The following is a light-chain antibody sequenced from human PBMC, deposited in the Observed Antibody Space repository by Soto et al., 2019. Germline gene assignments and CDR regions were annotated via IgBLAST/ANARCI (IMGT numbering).Light chain of an antibody. Sequence: EIVLTQSPATLSLSPGDKATLSCSASQRISSYLAWYQQKPGQAPRLFIYDAPNRATGIPARFSGSGSGTDFTLTIGSLEPEDFAVYYCQQRSEWPITCGQGTRREIK. J-gene: IGKJ5*01. CDR3: QQRSEWPIT. CDR2: DAP. CDR1: QRISSY. V-gene: IGKV3-11*01.